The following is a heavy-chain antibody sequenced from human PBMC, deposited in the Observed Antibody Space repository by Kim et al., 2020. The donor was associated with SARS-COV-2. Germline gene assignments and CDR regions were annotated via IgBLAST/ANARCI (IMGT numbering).Heavy chain of an antibody. J-gene: IGHJ5*02. CDR1: GFTFSNAW. V-gene: IGHV3-15*01. Sequence: GGSLRLSCAASGFTFSNAWMSWVRQAPGKGLEWVGRIKSKTDGGTTDYAAPVKGRFTISRDDSKNTLYLQMNSLKTEDTAVYYCTTASWNTDNWFDPWGQGTLVTVSS. CDR2: IKSKTDGGTT. CDR3: TTASWNTDNWFDP. D-gene: IGHD1-1*01.